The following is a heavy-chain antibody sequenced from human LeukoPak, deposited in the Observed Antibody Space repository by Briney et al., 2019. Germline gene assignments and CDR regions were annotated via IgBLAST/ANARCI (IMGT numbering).Heavy chain of an antibody. CDR1: GFTFSSYA. CDR3: AKDRERYCSSSTCPLDY. D-gene: IGHD2-2*01. J-gene: IGHJ4*02. CDR2: ISGSGGST. Sequence: GGSLRLSCAASGFTFSSYAMSWVRQAPGKGLEWVSVISGSGGSTYYADSVKGRCTISRDNSKNTLYLQMNSLRAEDTAVYYCAKDRERYCSSSTCPLDYWGQGTLVTVSS. V-gene: IGHV3-23*01.